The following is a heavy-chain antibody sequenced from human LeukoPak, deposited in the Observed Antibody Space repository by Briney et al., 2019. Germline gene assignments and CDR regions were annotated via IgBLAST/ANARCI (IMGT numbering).Heavy chain of an antibody. D-gene: IGHD3-22*01. CDR1: GAPISSYY. J-gene: IGHJ4*02. V-gene: IGHV4-59*01. CDR3: ARGGDYYDSSGPSDY. CDR2: IYYSGST. Sequence: PSETLSLTCTVSGAPISSYYWSWIRQPPGKGLEWIGYIYYSGSTNYNPSLKSRVTISVDTSKNQFSLKLSSVTAADTAVYYCARGGDYYDSSGPSDYWGQGTLVTVSS.